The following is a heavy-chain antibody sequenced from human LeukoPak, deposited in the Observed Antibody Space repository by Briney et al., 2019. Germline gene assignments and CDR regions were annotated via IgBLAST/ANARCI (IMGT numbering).Heavy chain of an antibody. Sequence: GGSLRLSCAASGFTFSDYYMSWIRQAPGKGLEWVSYISSSGSTIYYADSVKGRFTISRDNAKNSLYLQMNSLRAEDTAVYYCARVGRDSSGYYYYYYYYMDVWGKGTTVTVSS. J-gene: IGHJ6*03. CDR1: GFTFSDYY. CDR2: ISSSGSTI. V-gene: IGHV3-11*04. D-gene: IGHD3-22*01. CDR3: ARVGRDSSGYYYYYYYYMDV.